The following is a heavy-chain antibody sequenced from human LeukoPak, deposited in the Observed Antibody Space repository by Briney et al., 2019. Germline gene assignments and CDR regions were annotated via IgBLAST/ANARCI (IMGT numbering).Heavy chain of an antibody. CDR1: GGTFSSYA. J-gene: IGHJ4*02. D-gene: IGHD3-3*01. CDR2: IIPIFGTA. Sequence: SVKVSCKASGGTFSSYAISWVRQAPGQGLEWMGGIIPIFGTANYAQKFQGRVTITADESTSTAYMKLSSLRSEDTAVYYCAREGDFWSGYYFDYWGQGTLVTVSS. V-gene: IGHV1-69*13. CDR3: AREGDFWSGYYFDY.